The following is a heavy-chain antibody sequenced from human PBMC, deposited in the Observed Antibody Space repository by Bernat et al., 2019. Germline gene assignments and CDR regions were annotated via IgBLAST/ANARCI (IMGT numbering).Heavy chain of an antibody. D-gene: IGHD2-8*02. Sequence: EVQLVESGGGLVQPGGSLRLSCAASGFTVSSNYMSWVRQAPGKGLEWVSVIYSGGNTYSADSVKGRFTISRDNSKTTLYLQMNSLGAEDTAVYYCARDIIWSGMDVWGQGTTVTVSS. J-gene: IGHJ6*02. CDR1: GFTVSSNY. V-gene: IGHV3-66*01. CDR3: ARDIIWSGMDV. CDR2: IYSGGNT.